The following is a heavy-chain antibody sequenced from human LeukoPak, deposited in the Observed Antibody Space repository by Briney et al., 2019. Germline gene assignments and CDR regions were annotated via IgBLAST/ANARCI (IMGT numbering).Heavy chain of an antibody. CDR1: GFTFSSYG. Sequence: GGSLRLSCAASGFTFSSYGMHWVRQAPGKGLEWVAVISYDGSNKYYADSVKGRFTISRDNSKNTLYLQMNSLRAEDTAVYYCAKDFGEAAFDIWGQGTMVTVSS. D-gene: IGHD3-10*01. J-gene: IGHJ3*02. V-gene: IGHV3-30*18. CDR3: AKDFGEAAFDI. CDR2: ISYDGSNK.